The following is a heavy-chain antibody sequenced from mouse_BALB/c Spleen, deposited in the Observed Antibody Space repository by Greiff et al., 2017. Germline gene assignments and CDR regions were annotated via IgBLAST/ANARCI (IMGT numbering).Heavy chain of an antibody. CDR3: ARFDYVDYYAMDY. Sequence: EVQLQESGPSLVKPSQTLSLTCSVTGDSITSGYWNWIRKFPGNKLEYMGYISYSGSTYYNPSLKSRISITRDTSKNQYYLQLNSVTTEDTATYYCARFDYVDYYAMDYWGQGTSVTVSS. CDR1: GDSITSGY. J-gene: IGHJ4*01. V-gene: IGHV3-8*02. D-gene: IGHD2-4*01. CDR2: ISYSGST.